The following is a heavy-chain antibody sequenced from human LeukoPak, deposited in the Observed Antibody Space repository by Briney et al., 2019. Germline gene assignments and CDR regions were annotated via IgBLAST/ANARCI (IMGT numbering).Heavy chain of an antibody. D-gene: IGHD3-10*01. CDR1: GNSVSSNSTV. Sequence: SQTLSLTCAISGNSVSSNSTVWHWIRQSPSRGLEWLGRTYYRSEWYNDYAVPVKSRITINPDTSKNQFSLQLNSVTPEDTAVYYCARGFTAGSLWGQGTLVTVSS. CDR3: ARGFTAGSL. CDR2: TYYRSEWYN. J-gene: IGHJ4*02. V-gene: IGHV6-1*01.